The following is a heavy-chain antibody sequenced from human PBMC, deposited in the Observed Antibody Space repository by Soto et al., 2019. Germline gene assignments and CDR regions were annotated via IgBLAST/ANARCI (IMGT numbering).Heavy chain of an antibody. Sequence: EVHLVESGGGLVRPGRSLRLSCAASGFKFEDYAMHWVRQGPGKGLEWVSGISWNSGRIGYADSVKGRFIISRDNAKNSLFLQMNSLRADDTSLDSCAKAPHYYDSGSLYQPPVSWGHGTLVTGSS. D-gene: IGHD3-22*01. CDR2: ISWNSGRI. J-gene: IGHJ5*01. CDR3: AKAPHYYDSGSLYQPPVS. V-gene: IGHV3-9*01. CDR1: GFKFEDYA.